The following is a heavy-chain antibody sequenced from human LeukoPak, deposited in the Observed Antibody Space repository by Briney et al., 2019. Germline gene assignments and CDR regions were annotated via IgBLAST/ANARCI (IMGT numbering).Heavy chain of an antibody. CDR3: AKGTTVTTFAYRYYYYYMDV. J-gene: IGHJ6*03. Sequence: PGGSLRLSCAASGFTFSSYGMSWVRQAPGKGLEWVSAISGSGGSTYYADSVKGRFTISRDNSKNTLYLQMNSLRAEDTAVYYCAKGTTVTTFAYRYYYYYMDVWGKGTTVTISS. V-gene: IGHV3-23*01. CDR2: ISGSGGST. D-gene: IGHD4-17*01. CDR1: GFTFSSYG.